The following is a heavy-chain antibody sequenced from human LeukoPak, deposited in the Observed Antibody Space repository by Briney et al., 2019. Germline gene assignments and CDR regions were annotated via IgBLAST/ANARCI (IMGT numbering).Heavy chain of an antibody. CDR3: ARVNTNYYVPVNYGMDV. V-gene: IGHV3-33*01. CDR1: GFTFNSYG. Sequence: PGRSLRLSCAASGFTFNSYGMHWVRQALGKGLEWVALIWYDGGNKYYADSVKGRFTISRDNSQNTLYLQMNSLRAEDTAVYYCARVNTNYYVPVNYGMDVWGQGTTVTVSS. CDR2: IWYDGGNK. D-gene: IGHD3-16*01. J-gene: IGHJ6*02.